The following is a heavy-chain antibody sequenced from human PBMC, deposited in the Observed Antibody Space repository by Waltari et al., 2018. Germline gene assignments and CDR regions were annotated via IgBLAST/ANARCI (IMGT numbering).Heavy chain of an antibody. V-gene: IGHV4-61*02. CDR2: IYTSGSN. J-gene: IGHJ4*02. Sequence: QVQLQESGPGLVKPSQTLSLTCTVSGGSISSGSYYWSWIRQPAGKGLEWIGRIYTSGSNNYNTSRKSRVTISVDTSKNQFSLKLSSVTAADTAVYYCARDSGAGYWGQGTLVTVSS. CDR3: ARDSGAGY. CDR1: GGSISSGSYY. D-gene: IGHD7-27*01.